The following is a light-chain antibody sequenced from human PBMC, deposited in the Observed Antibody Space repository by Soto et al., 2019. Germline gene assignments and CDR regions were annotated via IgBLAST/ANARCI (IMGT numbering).Light chain of an antibody. CDR3: QQYGRSPTWT. CDR2: GAS. Sequence: EIVLTQSPGTLSLATGERATLSCRASQSVSSSYLAWYQQKPGQAPRLLIYGASSRATGIPDRFSGSGSGTDFTLTISRLEPEDFAVYHCQQYGRSPTWTFGQGTKVEIK. V-gene: IGKV3-20*01. J-gene: IGKJ1*01. CDR1: QSVSSSY.